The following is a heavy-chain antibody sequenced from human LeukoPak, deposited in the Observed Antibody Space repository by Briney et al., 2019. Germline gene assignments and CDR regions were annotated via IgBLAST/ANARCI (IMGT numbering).Heavy chain of an antibody. CDR2: IESPRDI. CDR1: GFDVKSHD. V-gene: IGHV3-13*01. Sequence: GGSLRLSCAASGFDVKSHDIHWVRQPIGKGLEWVSSIESPRDIYYAGSVKGRFTISREDAENSVYLQMNNLRVEDTAIYYCAKVRRSVAYDYWGRGTLVTVSS. J-gene: IGHJ4*02. CDR3: AKVRRSVAYDY.